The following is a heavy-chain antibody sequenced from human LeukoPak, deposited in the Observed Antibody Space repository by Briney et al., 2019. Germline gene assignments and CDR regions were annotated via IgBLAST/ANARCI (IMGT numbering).Heavy chain of an antibody. CDR1: GYSFTSNW. D-gene: IGHD2-15*01. CDR2: IYPGDSDA. Sequence: GESLKISCKGSGYSFTSNWIAWVRQMPGKGLEWMGIIYPGDSDARYSPSFQGQVTISADKSITTAYLQLSSLKASDTAMYYCARPDCSGGDCYLLIYWGQGTLVTVSS. J-gene: IGHJ4*02. CDR3: ARPDCSGGDCYLLIY. V-gene: IGHV5-51*01.